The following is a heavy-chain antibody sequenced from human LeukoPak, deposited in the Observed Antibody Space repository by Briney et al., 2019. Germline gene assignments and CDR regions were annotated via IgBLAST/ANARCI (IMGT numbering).Heavy chain of an antibody. CDR1: GFAFSNYA. Sequence: GGSLRLSCAASGFAFSNYAMTWVRQAPGKGLEWVSAVVGSGSSTYYADSVKGRFIISRDNSKDTLYLQMSSLRVEDTAVYFCAKRNNWRGFDYWGQGTLVTVSS. CDR3: AKRNNWRGFDY. J-gene: IGHJ4*02. V-gene: IGHV3-23*01. CDR2: VVGSGSST. D-gene: IGHD1-20*01.